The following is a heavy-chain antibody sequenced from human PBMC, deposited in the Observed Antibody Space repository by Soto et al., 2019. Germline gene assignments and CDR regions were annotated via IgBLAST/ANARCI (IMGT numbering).Heavy chain of an antibody. V-gene: IGHV1-69*01. J-gene: IGHJ4*02. CDR1: GGTFSSYA. Sequence: QVQLVQSGAEVKKPGSSVKVSCKASGGTFSSYAISWVRQAPGQGLEWMGGIIPIFGTANYAQKFQGRVTITADESTSTAYMELSSLRSEDTAVYYCASDRGTQRRDGYNYFDYWGQGTLVTVSS. D-gene: IGHD5-12*01. CDR3: ASDRGTQRRDGYNYFDY. CDR2: IIPIFGTA.